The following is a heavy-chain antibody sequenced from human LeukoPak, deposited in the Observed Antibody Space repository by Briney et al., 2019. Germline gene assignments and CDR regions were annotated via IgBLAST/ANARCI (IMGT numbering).Heavy chain of an antibody. V-gene: IGHV3-7*03. J-gene: IGHJ4*02. D-gene: IGHD6-13*01. CDR2: IKQDGSEK. CDR1: GFTFSSYW. Sequence: PGGSLRLCCAASGFTFSSYWMSWVRQAPGKGLEWVANIKQDGSEKYYVDSVKGRFTISRDNAKNSLYLQMNSLRAEDTAVYYCARVGGRQLVKDYFDYWGQGTLVTVSS. CDR3: ARVGGRQLVKDYFDY.